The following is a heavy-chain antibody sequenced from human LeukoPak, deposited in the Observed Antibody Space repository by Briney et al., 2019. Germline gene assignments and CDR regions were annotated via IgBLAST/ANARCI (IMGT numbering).Heavy chain of an antibody. CDR1: VFTLSSFW. CDR2: INSDGSST. V-gene: IGHV3-74*01. Sequence: TGGSLRLSCAASVFTLSSFWMHRVRQVPGKGLVWVSRINSDGSSTSYADSVKGRFTIFRDNAKNTLHLQMHSLRAEDTAVYYCASGGPSHTFDYWGQRTLVTFSS. CDR3: ASGGPSHTFDY. J-gene: IGHJ4*02. D-gene: IGHD3-16*01.